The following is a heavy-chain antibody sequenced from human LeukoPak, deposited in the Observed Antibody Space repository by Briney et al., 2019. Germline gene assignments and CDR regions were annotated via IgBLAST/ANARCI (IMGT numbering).Heavy chain of an antibody. D-gene: IGHD6-19*01. CDR2: TSTSSSTI. CDR3: ARGPAVADYFQHYYMDV. J-gene: IGHJ6*03. Sequence: PGGSLRLSCAASGFTFSSYGMHWVRQAPGKGLEWVSYTSTSSSTIYYADAVKGRFTISRDNARNSLFLQMNSLRAEDTAVYYCARGPAVADYFQHYYMDVWGKGTTVTVSS. V-gene: IGHV3-48*01. CDR1: GFTFSSYG.